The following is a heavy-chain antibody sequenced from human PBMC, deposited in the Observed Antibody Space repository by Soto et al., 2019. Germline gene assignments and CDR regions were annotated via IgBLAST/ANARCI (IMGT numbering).Heavy chain of an antibody. CDR3: AIGAARIYYYYYYGMDV. V-gene: IGHV4-39*01. CDR2: IYYSGST. Sequence: SETLSLTCTVSGGSISSSSCYWGWILQPPGKGLEWIGSIYYSGSTYYNPSLKSRVTISVDTSKNQFSLKLSSVTAADTAVYYCAIGAARIYYYYYYGMDVWGQGTTVTSP. CDR1: GGSISSSSCY. D-gene: IGHD6-6*01. J-gene: IGHJ6*02.